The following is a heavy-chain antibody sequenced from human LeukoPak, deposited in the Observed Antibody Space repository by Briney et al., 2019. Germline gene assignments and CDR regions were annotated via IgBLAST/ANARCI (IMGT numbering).Heavy chain of an antibody. CDR1: GGSISSGGYY. Sequence: SETLSLTCTVSGGSISSGGYYWSWIRQHPGKGLEWIGYIYYSGSTYYNPSLKSRVTISVDTSKNQFSLKLSSVTAADTAVYYCASGGTYCGGDCYSGGIDYWGQGILVTVSS. J-gene: IGHJ4*02. V-gene: IGHV4-31*03. D-gene: IGHD2-21*02. CDR2: IYYSGST. CDR3: ASGGTYCGGDCYSGGIDY.